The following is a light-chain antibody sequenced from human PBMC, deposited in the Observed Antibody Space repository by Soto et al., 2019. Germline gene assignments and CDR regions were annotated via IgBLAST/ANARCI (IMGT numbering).Light chain of an antibody. CDR3: QQRSNLPWT. CDR2: DAF. V-gene: IGKV3-11*01. CDR1: QSVSSN. Sequence: EIVMTQSPATLSLSPGERATLSCRASQSVSSNLAWYQQKPGQAPRLLIYDAFIRATGIPARFSGSGSGTDYTLTVSSLEPEDFAVYDCQQRSNLPWTFGQGTKVDIK. J-gene: IGKJ1*01.